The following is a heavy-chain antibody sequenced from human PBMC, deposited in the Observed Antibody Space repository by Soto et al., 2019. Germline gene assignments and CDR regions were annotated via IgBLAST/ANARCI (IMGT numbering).Heavy chain of an antibody. V-gene: IGHV1-69*06. J-gene: IGHJ6*02. CDR3: ARDLGYCSGGSCYEVYYYGMDV. CDR2: IIPIFGTA. Sequence: SVKVSCKASGGTFSSYAISWVRQAPGQGLEWMGGIIPIFGTANYAQKFQGRVTITADKSTSTAYMELSSLRSEDTAVYYCARDLGYCSGGSCYEVYYYGMDVWGQGTTVTVSS. CDR1: GGTFSSYA. D-gene: IGHD2-15*01.